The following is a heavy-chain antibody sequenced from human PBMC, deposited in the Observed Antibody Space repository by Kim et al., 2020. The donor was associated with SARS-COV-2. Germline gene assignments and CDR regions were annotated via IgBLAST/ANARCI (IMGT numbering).Heavy chain of an antibody. CDR2: IYHSGST. CDR1: GGSISSSNW. Sequence: SETLSLTCAVSGGSISSSNWWSWVRQPPGKGLEWIGEIYHSGSTNYNPSLKSRVTISVDKSKNQFSLQLSSVTAADTAVYYCARSITIFGVVITFDYWGQGTLVTVAS. D-gene: IGHD3-3*01. J-gene: IGHJ4*02. CDR3: ARSITIFGVVITFDY. V-gene: IGHV4-4*02.